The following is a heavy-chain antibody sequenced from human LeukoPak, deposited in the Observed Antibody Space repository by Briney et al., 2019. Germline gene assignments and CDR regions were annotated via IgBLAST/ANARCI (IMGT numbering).Heavy chain of an antibody. Sequence: ASVKVSCKASGYTFTSYGINWVRQAPGQGLEWMGWISAYDGNTNYAQKVQGRVTMTTDTSTSTAYMDLRSLRSDDTAVYHCARDRSDSGDYVLLDNWGQGTLVTVSS. CDR2: ISAYDGNT. V-gene: IGHV1-18*01. D-gene: IGHD4-17*01. J-gene: IGHJ4*02. CDR1: GYTFTSYG. CDR3: ARDRSDSGDYVLLDN.